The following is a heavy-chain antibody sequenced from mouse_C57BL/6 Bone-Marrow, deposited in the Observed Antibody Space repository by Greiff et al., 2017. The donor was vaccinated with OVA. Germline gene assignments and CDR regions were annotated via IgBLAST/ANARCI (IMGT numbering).Heavy chain of an antibody. CDR2: IHPNSGST. CDR3: VNWDFAWFDY. J-gene: IGHJ3*01. V-gene: IGHV1-64*01. Sequence: VQLQQPGAELVKPGASVKLSCKASGYTFTSYWMHWVKQRPGQGLEWLGMIHPNSGSTNYNEKFKSKATLTVDKSSSTAYMQLSSLTSEDSAVYYCVNWDFAWFDYWGQGTLVTVSA. CDR1: GYTFTSYW. D-gene: IGHD4-1*01.